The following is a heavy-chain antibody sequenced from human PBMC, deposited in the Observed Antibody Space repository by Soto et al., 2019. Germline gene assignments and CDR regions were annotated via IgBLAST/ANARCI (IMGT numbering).Heavy chain of an antibody. V-gene: IGHV3-21*01. CDR2: ISSSTGYI. CDR3: ARSSLYYFYYMDV. CDR1: GFTFSGYS. J-gene: IGHJ6*03. D-gene: IGHD6-13*01. Sequence: GALRLSCAASGFTFSGYSMNWVRQAPGKGLEWVSSISSSTGYIYYGDSVKGRFTISRDNAMNSLYLQMNSLRAEDTAVYYCARSSLYYFYYMDVRGKGTTVTGSS.